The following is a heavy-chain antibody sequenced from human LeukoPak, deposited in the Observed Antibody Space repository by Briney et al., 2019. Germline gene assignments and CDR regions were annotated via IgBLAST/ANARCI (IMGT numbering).Heavy chain of an antibody. Sequence: SETLSLTCTVSGGSISSYYWNWIRQPPGKGLEWIRYIYYSGRTNYNPSLKSRVTLSVDTSKNQFSLNLSSVPAAETAVYYCARRLGNRLLDYWGQGTLVTVSS. CDR1: GGSISSYY. J-gene: IGHJ4*02. V-gene: IGHV4-59*08. D-gene: IGHD7-27*01. CDR2: IYYSGRT. CDR3: ARRLGNRLLDY.